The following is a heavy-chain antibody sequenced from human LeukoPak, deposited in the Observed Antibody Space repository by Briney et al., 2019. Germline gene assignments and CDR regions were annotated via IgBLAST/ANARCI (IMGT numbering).Heavy chain of an antibody. D-gene: IGHD1-7*01. CDR3: ARRELTDDY. V-gene: IGHV4-39*01. J-gene: IGHJ4*02. Sequence: SETLSFTCTVSGGSISSSSYYWGWIRQPPGKGLEWIGSIYYSGSTYYNPSLKSRVTISVDTSKNQFSLKLSSVTAADTAVYYCARRELTDDYWGQGTLVTVSS. CDR1: GGSISSSSYY. CDR2: IYYSGST.